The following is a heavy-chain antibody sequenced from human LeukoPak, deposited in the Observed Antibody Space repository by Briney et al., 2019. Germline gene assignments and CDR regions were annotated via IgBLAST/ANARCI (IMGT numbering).Heavy chain of an antibody. CDR1: GFTFSNFG. D-gene: IGHD4-11*01. CDR3: AKTKDYPYYFDY. J-gene: IGHJ4*02. CDR2: ISDDGIDK. Sequence: GGSLRLSCAASGFTFSNFGMHWVRQAPGKGLEWVALISDDGIDKYADSVKGRFTISRDNSKNTLYLQTNSLRAEDTAVYYCAKTKDYPYYFDYWGQGTLVTVSS. V-gene: IGHV3-30*18.